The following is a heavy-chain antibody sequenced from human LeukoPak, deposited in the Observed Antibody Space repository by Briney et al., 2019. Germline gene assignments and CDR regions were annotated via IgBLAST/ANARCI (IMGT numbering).Heavy chain of an antibody. D-gene: IGHD3-16*01. Sequence: ASVKVSCKASGYTFTDYYMHWVRQAPGQGLEWMVWINPNSGGTNYAQKFQGRVTMTRDTSISTASMELSRLRSDDTALYYCARDVSPGSTSAYNYWGQGTLVTVSS. CDR2: INPNSGGT. CDR1: GYTFTDYY. J-gene: IGHJ4*02. CDR3: ARDVSPGSTSAYNY. V-gene: IGHV1-2*02.